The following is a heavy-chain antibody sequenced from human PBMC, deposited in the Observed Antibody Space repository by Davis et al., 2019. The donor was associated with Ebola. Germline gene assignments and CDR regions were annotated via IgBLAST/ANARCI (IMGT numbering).Heavy chain of an antibody. CDR2: ISYDGSNK. CDR1: GFTFSSYA. V-gene: IGHV3-30*04. D-gene: IGHD5-24*01. CDR3: ARVSKRWLLHIDY. J-gene: IGHJ4*02. Sequence: GESLKISCAASGFTFSSYAMHWVRQAPGKGLEWVAVISYDGSNKYYADSVKGRFTISRDNSKNTLYLQMNSLRAEDTAVYYCARVSKRWLLHIDYWGQGTLVTVSS.